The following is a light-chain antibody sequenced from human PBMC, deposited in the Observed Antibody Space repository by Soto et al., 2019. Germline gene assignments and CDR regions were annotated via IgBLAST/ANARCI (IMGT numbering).Light chain of an antibody. V-gene: IGKV4-1*01. Sequence: DIVMTQSPDSLAVSLGERATINCESSQSVLYSSNNKNYLAWYQQKPGQPPKLLIYWASTRESGVPDRFSGSGSGTDFTLTISSLQAEDVAVYFCQQYYTTQRTFGQGTKVDMK. CDR1: QSVLYSSNNKNY. J-gene: IGKJ1*01. CDR2: WAS. CDR3: QQYYTTQRT.